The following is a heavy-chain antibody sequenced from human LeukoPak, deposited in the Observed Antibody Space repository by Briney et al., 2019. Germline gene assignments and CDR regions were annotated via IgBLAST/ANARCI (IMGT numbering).Heavy chain of an antibody. V-gene: IGHV3-30-3*01. D-gene: IGHD6-13*01. Sequence: PGGSLRLSCAASGFTFSSYAMHWVRQAPGKGLEWVAVISYDGSNKYYADSVRGRFTISRDNSKNTLYLQMNSLRAEDTAVYYCARDMEYSSSWYFGYWGQGTLVTVSS. CDR1: GFTFSSYA. CDR3: ARDMEYSSSWYFGY. CDR2: ISYDGSNK. J-gene: IGHJ4*02.